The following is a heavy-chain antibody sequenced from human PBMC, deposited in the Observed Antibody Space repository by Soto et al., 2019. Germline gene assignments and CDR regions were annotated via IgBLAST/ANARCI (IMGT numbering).Heavy chain of an antibody. V-gene: IGHV6-1*01. CDR2: TFFRSKQYN. CDR3: ERARWSADALDI. D-gene: IGHD2-15*01. Sequence: QVQLQQSGLGLVKPSQTLSLTCAISGDSVSSNSAAWNWIRQSPSRGLEWLGRTFFRSKQYNDYAESLKSRITINPDTSKNHFSLHLDSVTPEDTAVYYCERARWSADALDIWGQGTMVTVSS. CDR1: GDSVSSNSAA. J-gene: IGHJ3*02.